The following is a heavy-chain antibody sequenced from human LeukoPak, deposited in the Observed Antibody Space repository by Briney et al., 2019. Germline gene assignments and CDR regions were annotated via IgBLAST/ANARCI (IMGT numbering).Heavy chain of an antibody. Sequence: GASVKVSCKASGYTFTRYYMHWVRQAPGQALEWMGWIDPNSGDTNYAQKFRSRVTMTRDTSISTAYLELSRLRSDDTAVYYCARVGGKRWLQSPRDNWFDPWGQGTLVTVSS. J-gene: IGHJ5*02. CDR1: GYTFTRYY. CDR3: ARVGGKRWLQSPRDNWFDP. D-gene: IGHD5-24*01. V-gene: IGHV1-2*02. CDR2: IDPNSGDT.